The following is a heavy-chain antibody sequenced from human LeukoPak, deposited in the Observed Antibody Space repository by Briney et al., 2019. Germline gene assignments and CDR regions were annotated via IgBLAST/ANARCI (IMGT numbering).Heavy chain of an antibody. Sequence: GGSLRLSCAASGFTFSSYGMYWVRQAPGKGLEWEAFTRYDGSNKYYADSVKGRFTISRDNAKNTLYLQMNSLRAENTAVYYCARVVPMITFGGDSFDYWGQGTLVTVSS. CDR2: TRYDGSNK. CDR3: ARVVPMITFGGDSFDY. V-gene: IGHV3-30*02. CDR1: GFTFSSYG. D-gene: IGHD3-16*01. J-gene: IGHJ4*02.